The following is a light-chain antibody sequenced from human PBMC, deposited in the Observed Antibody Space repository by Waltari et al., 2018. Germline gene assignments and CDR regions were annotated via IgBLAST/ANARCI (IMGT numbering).Light chain of an antibody. J-gene: IGLJ2*01. CDR1: SRDVGGDKF. CDR3: SSYTSSTTGI. Sequence: QSALTQPDSVSGSPAQSIAISCTGTSRDVGGDKFVSWSHHHPGEAPQLIIFDVTNRPSGVSYRFAGSKSGNSAALTISGLQAEDEAYYYCSSYTSSTTGIFGGGTKLTVL. CDR2: DVT. V-gene: IGLV2-14*03.